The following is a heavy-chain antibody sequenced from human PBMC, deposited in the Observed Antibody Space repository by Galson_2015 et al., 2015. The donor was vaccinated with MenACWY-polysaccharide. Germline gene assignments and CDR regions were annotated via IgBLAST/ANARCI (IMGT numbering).Heavy chain of an antibody. Sequence: SLRLSCAASGFTFSSYWMHWVRQVPGQGLVWVSRINSDGRSTSYADSVKGRFTISRDNAKNTLYLQMNSLRAEDTAVYYCARQPTYYGSGWGQGTLVTVSP. V-gene: IGHV3-74*01. CDR1: GFTFSSYW. CDR2: INSDGRST. D-gene: IGHD3-10*01. CDR3: ARQPTYYGSG. J-gene: IGHJ4*02.